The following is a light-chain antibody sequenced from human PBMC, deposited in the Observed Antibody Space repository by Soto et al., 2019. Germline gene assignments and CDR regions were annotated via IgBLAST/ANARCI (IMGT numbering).Light chain of an antibody. CDR1: QSVSSHY. J-gene: IGKJ1*01. CDR2: GAS. V-gene: IGKV3-20*01. Sequence: ETVLTQPPGTLSLSPGERATLSCRASQSVSSHYLAWYQQKPGQAPRLLIYGASSRAAGIPDRFSGSGSGTDFTLTISRLEPEDSAVYYCQQYGNSPWTFGQGTKVDIK. CDR3: QQYGNSPWT.